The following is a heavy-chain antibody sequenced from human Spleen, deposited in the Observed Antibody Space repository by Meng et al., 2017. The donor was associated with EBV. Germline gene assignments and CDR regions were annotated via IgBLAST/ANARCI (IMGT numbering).Heavy chain of an antibody. CDR3: ASESGRGFTPDY. J-gene: IGHJ4*02. Sequence: GQLGAKGKKPGAALKESCRNACGNFWSDYISWVRRPPGQGLDGRGGLIPMSDAPHYAQKFQGRVTITADESTSTHYMDLSGLRSEDTAVYYCASESGRGFTPDYWGQGTLVTVSS. CDR1: CGNFWSDY. D-gene: IGHD3-10*01. V-gene: IGHV1-69*01. CDR2: LIPMSDAP.